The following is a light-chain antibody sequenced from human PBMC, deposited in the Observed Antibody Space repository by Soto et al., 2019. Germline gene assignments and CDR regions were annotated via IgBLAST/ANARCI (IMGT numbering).Light chain of an antibody. J-gene: IGLJ1*01. CDR2: EVL. CDR1: PSDIGAYDF. Sequence: QAVLTQPASASGALGQSIAISCTCSPSDIGAYDFVSWFQQRPGRAPKLIIYEVLNRPSGVSDRYSGSKSANTASLTISGLQADDEADYYCCSYTSSPYLFGSGTKVTVL. CDR3: CSYTSSPYL. V-gene: IGLV2-14*01.